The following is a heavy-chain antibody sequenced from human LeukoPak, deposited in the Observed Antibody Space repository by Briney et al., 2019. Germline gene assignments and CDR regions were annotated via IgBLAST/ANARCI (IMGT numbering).Heavy chain of an antibody. D-gene: IGHD3-22*01. CDR1: DGSISSGGYY. CDR3: ARIPDYYDSSGYYYMDV. V-gene: IGHV4-31*03. J-gene: IGHJ6*03. CDR2: IYYSGST. Sequence: SQTLSLTCTVSDGSISSGGYYWSWIRQHPGKGLEGIGYIYYSGSTYYNPSLKSRVTISVDTSKNQFSLKLSSVTAADTAVYYCARIPDYYDSSGYYYMDVWGKGTTVTVSS.